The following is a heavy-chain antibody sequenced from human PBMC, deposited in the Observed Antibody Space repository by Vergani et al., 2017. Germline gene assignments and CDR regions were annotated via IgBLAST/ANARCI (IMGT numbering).Heavy chain of an antibody. D-gene: IGHD3-9*01. Sequence: QVQLQESGPGLVKPSETLSLTCAVSGFSIDNGYYWDWIRQPPGKGLEWIGSIYRTGRTHFNPSLKSRVTISVDTSNNHFSLRLNSLTAADTAVYYCALQSVMVYVIFSGIQYLFDFWGQGTLVTVSS. V-gene: IGHV4-38-2*01. CDR3: ALQSVMVYVIFSGIQYLFDF. J-gene: IGHJ4*02. CDR2: IYRTGRT. CDR1: GFSIDNGYY.